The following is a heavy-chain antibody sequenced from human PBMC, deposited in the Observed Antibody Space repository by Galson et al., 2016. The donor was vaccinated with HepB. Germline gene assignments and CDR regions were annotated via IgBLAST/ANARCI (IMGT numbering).Heavy chain of an antibody. J-gene: IGHJ4*02. D-gene: IGHD1-1*01. CDR2: IKPDGSYT. Sequence: SLRLSCAASGFTGFTFSSYWMHWVRQAPGKGLVCVSRIKPDGSYTNYADFVQGRFTISRDNARNILYLQMNSLRAEDTAVYYCVRDLNWSLDSWGQGTLVTASS. CDR1: GFTGFTFSSYW. V-gene: IGHV3-74*01. CDR3: VRDLNWSLDS.